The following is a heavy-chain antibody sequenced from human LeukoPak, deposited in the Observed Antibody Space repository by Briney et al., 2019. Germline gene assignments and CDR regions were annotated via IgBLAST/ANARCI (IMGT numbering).Heavy chain of an antibody. CDR1: GGSFSGYY. J-gene: IGHJ4*02. V-gene: IGHV4-34*01. D-gene: IGHD4-17*01. CDR2: INRSGST. Sequence: PSETLSLTCAVYGGSFSGYYWSWIRQPPGKGLEWIGEINRSGSTNYNPSLKSRVTISVDTSKNQFSLKLSSVTAADTAVYYCARGVQYRTTVTTRWYFDYWGQGTLVTVSS. CDR3: ARGVQYRTTVTTRWYFDY.